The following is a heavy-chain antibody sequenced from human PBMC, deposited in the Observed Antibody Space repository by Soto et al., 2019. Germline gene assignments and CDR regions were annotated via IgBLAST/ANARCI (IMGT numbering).Heavy chain of an antibody. CDR3: ARQPTTVTTVGAFDI. CDR2: FYYSGST. V-gene: IGHV4-39*01. J-gene: IGHJ3*02. CDR1: GGSISSGSYY. D-gene: IGHD4-17*01. Sequence: XETLSLTCTVSGGSISSGSYYWDWIRQPPGKGLEWIGSFYYSGSTYYNPSLKSRVTISVDTSKNQFSLKLSSVTATDTAVYYCARQPTTVTTVGAFDIWGQGTMVTVSS.